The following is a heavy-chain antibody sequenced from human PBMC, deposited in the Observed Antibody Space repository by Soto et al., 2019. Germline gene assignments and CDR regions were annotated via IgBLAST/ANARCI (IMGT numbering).Heavy chain of an antibody. CDR3: ARDVGVPAAIGWYDP. J-gene: IGHJ5*02. V-gene: IGHV3-33*01. CDR2: IWYDGSNK. CDR1: GFTFSSYG. D-gene: IGHD2-2*01. Sequence: QVQLVESGGGVVQPGRSLRLACAASGFTFSSYGMHWVRQAPGKGLEWVAVIWYDGSNKYYADSVKGRFTISRDNSKNTLNLQMNSLRTEDTAVYYCARDVGVPAAIGWYDPWGQGTLVTESS.